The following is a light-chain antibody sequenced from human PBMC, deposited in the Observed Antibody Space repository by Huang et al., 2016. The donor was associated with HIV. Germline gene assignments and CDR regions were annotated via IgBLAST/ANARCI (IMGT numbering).Light chain of an antibody. CDR1: QTVNSN. CDR2: GAS. CDR3: QQYNNWLA. Sequence: EIVMTQSPATLSVSPGERATLSCRASQTVNSNLAWYQHKTGQAPRLLIYGASTSATGVPTRFSGRGSGTKFTITISSLQSEDFAVYYCQQYNNWLAFGQGTKVEIK. V-gene: IGKV3-15*01. J-gene: IGKJ1*01.